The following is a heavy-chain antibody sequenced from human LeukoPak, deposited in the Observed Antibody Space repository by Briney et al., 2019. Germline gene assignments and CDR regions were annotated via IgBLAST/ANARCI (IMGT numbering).Heavy chain of an antibody. CDR2: INHNSGGT. D-gene: IGHD3-16*01. CDR3: AREPSSHYGEFDY. CDR1: GYTFTGYY. Sequence: GASVKVSCKASGYTFTGYYVHWVRRAPGKGLEWMGWINHNSGGTNYAQKLQGRVTMTRATSINKAYMDLSRLRSDDTAVYYSAREPSSHYGEFDYWGQGTLVTVSS. V-gene: IGHV1-2*02. J-gene: IGHJ4*02.